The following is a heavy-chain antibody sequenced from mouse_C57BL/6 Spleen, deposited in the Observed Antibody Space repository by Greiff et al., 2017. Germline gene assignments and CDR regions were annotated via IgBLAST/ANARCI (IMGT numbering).Heavy chain of an antibody. J-gene: IGHJ2*01. CDR1: GFNIKDYY. CDR3: ARKRDYYGSSYVYYFDY. Sequence: EVHLVESGAELVKPGASVKLSCTASGFNIKDYYMHWVKQRPEQGLEWIGRIDPEDGETKYAPKFQVKATITADTSSTTAYLQLSSLTSEDTAVYYCARKRDYYGSSYVYYFDYWGQGTTLTVSS. V-gene: IGHV14-2*01. D-gene: IGHD1-1*01. CDR2: IDPEDGET.